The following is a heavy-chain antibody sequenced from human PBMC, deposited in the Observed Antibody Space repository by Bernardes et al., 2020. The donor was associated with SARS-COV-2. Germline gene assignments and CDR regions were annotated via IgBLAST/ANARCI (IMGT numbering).Heavy chain of an antibody. V-gene: IGHV3-9*01. CDR2: ISWNSANI. CDR3: AKRSFREFYFDS. D-gene: IGHD3-10*01. Sequence: GGSLRLCCAASGFTFDDYAMSWVRQRPGKGLEWVSRISWNSANIDYADSVKGRFTISRDNAKNSLYLQMNSLRAEDTAVYYCAKRSFREFYFDSWGRGTLVTVSS. CDR1: GFTFDDYA. J-gene: IGHJ4*02.